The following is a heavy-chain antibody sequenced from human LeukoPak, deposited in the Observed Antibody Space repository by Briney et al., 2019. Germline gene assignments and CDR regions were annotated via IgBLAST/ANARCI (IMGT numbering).Heavy chain of an antibody. CDR1: GFTFSSYA. V-gene: IGHV3-23*01. CDR3: AKWPEGATPKFHY. D-gene: IGHD1-26*01. Sequence: GGSLRLSCAASGFTFSSYAMSWVRRAPGKGLEWVSTISGSGGVTYYPDSVRGRFTISRDNSKNTLHLQMDSLRAEDTAIYYCAKWPEGATPKFHYWGQGTLVTVSS. J-gene: IGHJ4*02. CDR2: ISGSGGVT.